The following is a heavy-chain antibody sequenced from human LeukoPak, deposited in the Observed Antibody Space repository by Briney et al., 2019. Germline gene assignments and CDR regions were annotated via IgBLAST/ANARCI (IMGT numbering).Heavy chain of an antibody. J-gene: IGHJ3*02. D-gene: IGHD2-15*01. CDR3: ARGYSRMGAFDI. CDR1: GGTFSSYA. CDR2: IIPIFGTA. V-gene: IGHV1-69*13. Sequence: GASVKVSCKASGGTFSSYAISWVRQAPGQGLEWMGGIIPIFGTANYAQKFQGRVTITADESASTAYMELSSLRSEDTAVYYCARGYSRMGAFDIWGQGTMVTVSS.